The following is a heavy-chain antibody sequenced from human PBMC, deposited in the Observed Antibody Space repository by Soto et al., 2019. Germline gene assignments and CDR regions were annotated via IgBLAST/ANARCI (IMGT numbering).Heavy chain of an antibody. V-gene: IGHV3-33*01. D-gene: IGHD1-26*01. CDR3: ARAEFIGARKKSYGMDV. CDR2: IWYDGRNK. Sequence: GGSLRLSCAAAGFTLNSYGMHWVRQAPSKGLERVAVIWYDGRNKYYADSVKGRFTISRDNSKNTLYLQMNSLRAEDTAVYYCARAEFIGARKKSYGMDVWGQGTTVTVSS. CDR1: GFTLNSYG. J-gene: IGHJ6*02.